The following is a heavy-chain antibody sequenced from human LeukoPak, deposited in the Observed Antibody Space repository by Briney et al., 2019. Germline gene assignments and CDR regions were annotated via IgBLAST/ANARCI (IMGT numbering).Heavy chain of an antibody. CDR1: GFTLSSYE. CDR3: ARDASLAGDRVEY. J-gene: IGHJ4*02. V-gene: IGHV3-48*03. Sequence: GGSLRLSCAASGFTLSSYEMSWVRQVPGKGLEWVSFISSTGSAIFYADSVKGRFTISRDNAKNSVYLQMNSLRAEDTGVYYCARDASLAGDRVEYWGQGTLVTASS. D-gene: IGHD3-16*01. CDR2: ISSTGSAI.